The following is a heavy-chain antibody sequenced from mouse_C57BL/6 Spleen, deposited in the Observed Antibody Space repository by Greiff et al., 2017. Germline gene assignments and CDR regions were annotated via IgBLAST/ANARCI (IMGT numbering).Heavy chain of an antibody. CDR1: GYIFTSYW. CDR2: IHPNSGST. J-gene: IGHJ2*01. V-gene: IGHV1-64*01. Sequence: QVQLQQPGAELVKPGASVKLSCKASGYIFTSYWMHWVKQRPGQGLEWIGMIHPNSGSTNYNEKFKSKATLTVDKSSSTAYMQLSSLTSEDSAVYYCAITTVVGDYFDYWGQGTTLTVSS. D-gene: IGHD1-1*01. CDR3: AITTVVGDYFDY.